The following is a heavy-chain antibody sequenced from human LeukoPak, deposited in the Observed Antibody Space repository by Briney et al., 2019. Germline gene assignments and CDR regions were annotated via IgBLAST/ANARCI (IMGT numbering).Heavy chain of an antibody. D-gene: IGHD2-2*01. CDR3: AKDRAGYCSSTSCPRGMDV. Sequence: GGSLRLSCAASGFTFSSYAMIWVHQAPRKGLEWVSAISGSGGSTYYADSVKGRFTISRDNSKNTLYLQMTSLRAEDTAVYYCAKDRAGYCSSTSCPRGMDVWGQGTTVAVSS. V-gene: IGHV3-23*01. J-gene: IGHJ6*02. CDR2: ISGSGGST. CDR1: GFTFSSYA.